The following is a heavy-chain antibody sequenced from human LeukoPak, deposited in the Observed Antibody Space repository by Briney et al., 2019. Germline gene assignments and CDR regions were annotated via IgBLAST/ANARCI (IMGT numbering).Heavy chain of an antibody. CDR3: ATLNYGGKSNDAFDI. D-gene: IGHD4-23*01. J-gene: IGHJ3*02. Sequence: SSETLSLTCTVSDDSISDYYRGWIRQPPGKGLEWIGYFYNSGRSTYNPSLKSRVTISADTSKNHFSLKVSAVTAADTAVYYCATLNYGGKSNDAFDIWSQGTMVTVSS. CDR1: DDSISDYY. CDR2: FYNSGRS. V-gene: IGHV4-59*01.